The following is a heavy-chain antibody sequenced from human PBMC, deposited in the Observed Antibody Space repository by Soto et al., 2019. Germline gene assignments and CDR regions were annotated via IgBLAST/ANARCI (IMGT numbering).Heavy chain of an antibody. CDR1: GYTFTSYD. D-gene: IGHD2-2*02. Sequence: ASVKVSCKASGYTFTSYDINWVRQATGQGLEWMGWMNPNSGNTGDAQKFQGRVTMTRNTSISTVYMDLSSLRSEDTAVYYCARGRGMCSSTSCYSYYYYYMDVWGKGTTVTVSS. CDR3: ARGRGMCSSTSCYSYYYYYMDV. V-gene: IGHV1-8*01. CDR2: MNPNSGNT. J-gene: IGHJ6*03.